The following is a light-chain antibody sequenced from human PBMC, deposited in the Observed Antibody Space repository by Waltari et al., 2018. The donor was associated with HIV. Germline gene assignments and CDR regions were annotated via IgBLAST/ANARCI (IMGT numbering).Light chain of an antibody. J-gene: IGKJ1*01. Sequence: DVQMTQSPSTLSASVGDRVTITCRASQYISSRLAWFQQKPGKAPKVLIYEASSLASGVPSRFTGRGSGTEFTLTISTLQPDDFATYYCQQYYTYPWTFGQGTKVEIK. CDR2: EAS. CDR3: QQYYTYPWT. V-gene: IGKV1-5*03. CDR1: QYISSR.